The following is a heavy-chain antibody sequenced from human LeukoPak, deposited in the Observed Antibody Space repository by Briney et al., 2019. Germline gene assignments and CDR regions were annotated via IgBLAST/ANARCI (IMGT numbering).Heavy chain of an antibody. CDR2: INHSGST. CDR3: ASDYGANRPFDY. D-gene: IGHD4-23*01. V-gene: IGHV4-34*01. CDR1: GGSFSGYY. Sequence: PSETLSLTCAVYGGSFSGYYWSWIRQPPGKGLEWIGEINHSGSTNYNPSLKSRLTISVDTSKNQFSLKLSSVTAADTAVYYCASDYGANRPFDYWGQGTLVTVSS. J-gene: IGHJ4*02.